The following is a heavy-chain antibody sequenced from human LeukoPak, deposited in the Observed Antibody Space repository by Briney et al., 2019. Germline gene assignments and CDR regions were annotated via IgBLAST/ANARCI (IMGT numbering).Heavy chain of an antibody. CDR2: IKQDGSEK. D-gene: IGHD6-25*01. J-gene: IGHJ6*03. CDR3: ARGSEYYYYYMDV. Sequence: GGSLRLSCAASGFTFSSYWMSWVRQAPGKGLERVANIKQDGSEKYYVDSVKGRFTISRDNAKNSLYLQMNSLRAEDTAVYYCARGSEYYYYYMDVWGKGTTVTVSS. V-gene: IGHV3-7*02. CDR1: GFTFSSYW.